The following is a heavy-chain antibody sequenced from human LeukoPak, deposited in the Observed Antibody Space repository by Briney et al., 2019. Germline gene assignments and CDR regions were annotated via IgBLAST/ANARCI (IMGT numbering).Heavy chain of an antibody. D-gene: IGHD6-13*01. Sequence: PGGSLRLSCAASGFTFSSYGIHWVRQAPGKGLEWVAVVSSDGSIKYYADSVKGRFTISRDTSKNTVYLQMNRLGAEDTAFYYCARGYSSSWLGYFDYWGQGTLVTVYS. J-gene: IGHJ4*02. CDR3: ARGYSSSWLGYFDY. CDR1: GFTFSSYG. V-gene: IGHV3-30*03. CDR2: VSSDGSIK.